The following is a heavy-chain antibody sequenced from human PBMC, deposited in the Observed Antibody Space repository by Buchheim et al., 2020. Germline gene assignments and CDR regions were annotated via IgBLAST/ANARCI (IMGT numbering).Heavy chain of an antibody. CDR3: AKTIKSYSEGAY. CDR2: INEGGSEK. Sequence: EVQLVESGGGLVQPGGSLRLSCTTSGFTFSNHWMTWVRQAPGKGLEWVANINEGGSEKYYVDSVKGRFTISRDNAKNSLYLQMNSMKVGDMAVYHCAKTIKSYSEGAYWGEGT. V-gene: IGHV3-7*01. J-gene: IGHJ4*02. D-gene: IGHD3-10*01. CDR1: GFTFSNHW.